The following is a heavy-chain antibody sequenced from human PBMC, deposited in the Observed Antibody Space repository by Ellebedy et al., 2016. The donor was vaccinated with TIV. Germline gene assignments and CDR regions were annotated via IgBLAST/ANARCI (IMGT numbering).Heavy chain of an antibody. D-gene: IGHD3-10*01. CDR3: ARGGKGYDFDSVEGDY. V-gene: IGHV3-7*03. CDR1: GFTFENYW. CDR2: IKQGGSEK. Sequence: PGGSLRLSCAASGFTFENYWMYWVRQAPGKGLEWVANIKQGGSEKWYVDSVKGRFTVSRDNAKNSLYLQMNSLRAEDTAVYYCARGGKGYDFDSVEGDYWGQGTLVTVSS. J-gene: IGHJ4*02.